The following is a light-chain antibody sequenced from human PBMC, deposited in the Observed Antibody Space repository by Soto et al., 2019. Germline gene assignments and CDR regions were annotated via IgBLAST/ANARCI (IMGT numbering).Light chain of an antibody. J-gene: IGKJ5*01. V-gene: IGKV1-5*01. CDR2: DAS. Sequence: DIQMTQSPSTVSAYVGDSVTITCRASQSITTWLAWYQQKLGKAPKLLIYDASNLETGVPSRFSGSGSGTYFSFTISSLQPEDFATYYCQQYSNLITFGQGTRLEIK. CDR1: QSITTW. CDR3: QQYSNLIT.